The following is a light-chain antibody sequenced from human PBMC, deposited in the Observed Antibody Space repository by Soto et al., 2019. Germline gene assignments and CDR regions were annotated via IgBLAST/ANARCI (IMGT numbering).Light chain of an antibody. J-gene: IGKJ4*01. V-gene: IGKV1-12*01. CDR3: PQSNSFPLT. Sequence: DIQMTQSPSSVSASVGDRVTITCRASQGISSRLAWYQQKPGKAPNLLIYAASSLQSGVPSRFSGSGSETDFTFTIGSLQPEDFATYYCPQSNSFPLTFGGGTKVEIK. CDR1: QGISSR. CDR2: AAS.